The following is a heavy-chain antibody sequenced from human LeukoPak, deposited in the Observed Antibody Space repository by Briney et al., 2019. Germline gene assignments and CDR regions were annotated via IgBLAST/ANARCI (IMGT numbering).Heavy chain of an antibody. J-gene: IGHJ4*02. Sequence: GGSLRLSCAASGFTFSSYSMNWVRQAPGKGLEWVSVIYSGGSTYYADSVKGRFTISRDNSKNTLYLQMNSLRADDTAVYYCARGSITIFGVVPQFDYWGQGTLVTVSS. D-gene: IGHD3-3*01. CDR2: IYSGGST. CDR3: ARGSITIFGVVPQFDY. V-gene: IGHV3-53*01. CDR1: GFTFSSYS.